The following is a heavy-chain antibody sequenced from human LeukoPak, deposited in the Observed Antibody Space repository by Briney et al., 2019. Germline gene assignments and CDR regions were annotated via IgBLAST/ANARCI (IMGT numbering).Heavy chain of an antibody. CDR1: GFTVSSNY. D-gene: IGHD1-26*01. Sequence: GGSLRLSCAASGFTVSSNYMGWVRQAPGKGLEWVSVMYSGGSTYYADSVKGRFTISRDNSKNTLYLQMNSLRAEDTAVYYCARGANTHFDYWGQGILVTVSS. CDR2: MYSGGST. V-gene: IGHV3-66*01. J-gene: IGHJ4*02. CDR3: ARGANTHFDY.